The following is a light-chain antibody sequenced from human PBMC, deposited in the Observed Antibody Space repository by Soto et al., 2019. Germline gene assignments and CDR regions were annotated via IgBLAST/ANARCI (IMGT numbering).Light chain of an antibody. CDR1: QDISSN. V-gene: IGKV1-9*01. Sequence: IHLTHSPSLLSASLGDIVAITFRASQDISSNLAWYQQKPGKAPKLLIYAASTMQSGVPSRFSGSGSGTEFTLTISSLQPEDFATYYCQQFNSYPTTFGQGTRLEI. CDR3: QQFNSYPTT. CDR2: AAS. J-gene: IGKJ5*01.